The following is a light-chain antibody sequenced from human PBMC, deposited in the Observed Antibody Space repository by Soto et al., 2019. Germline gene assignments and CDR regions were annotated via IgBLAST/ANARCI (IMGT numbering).Light chain of an antibody. J-gene: IGKJ3*01. CDR1: QSLSRN. V-gene: IGKV3-15*01. CDR2: GAS. Sequence: DILMTQSPATLSVSPGERATLSCRASQSLSRNLAWYQQKPGQAPRLLIYGASTRPSGVPARFSGRGSGTEFALTLSSRQSEDFELYYCQHYNAWPPAFTFGPGTKVDI. CDR3: QHYNAWPPAFT.